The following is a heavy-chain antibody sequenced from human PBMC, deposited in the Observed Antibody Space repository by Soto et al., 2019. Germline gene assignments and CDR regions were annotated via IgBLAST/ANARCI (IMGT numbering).Heavy chain of an antibody. CDR1: GYTFTSYF. Sequence: QVQLVQSGAEVKKPGASVKVSCKASGYTFTSYFMHWVRQAPGQGLEWMGIINPSGGSTNYAQRFQGRVTMTRDTSTNRVYMELSSLRSDDTAVYYCARSHYGLDVWGQGTTLTVSS. CDR2: INPSGGST. CDR3: ARSHYGLDV. V-gene: IGHV1-46*01. J-gene: IGHJ6*02.